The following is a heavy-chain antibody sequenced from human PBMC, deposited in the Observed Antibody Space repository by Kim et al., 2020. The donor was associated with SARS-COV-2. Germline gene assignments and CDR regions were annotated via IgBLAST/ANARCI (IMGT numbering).Heavy chain of an antibody. J-gene: IGHJ5*02. CDR2: IYHSGST. CDR1: GYSISSGYY. D-gene: IGHD3-22*01. Sequence: SETLSLTCTVSGYSISSGYYWGWIRQPPGKGLEWIGTIYHSGSTYYNPSLKTRVTISVDTSQNQFFLKLSSVTAAETAVYYCARVGRYDSSGSWGQGTPVTVSS. V-gene: IGHV4-38-2*02. CDR3: ARVGRYDSSGS.